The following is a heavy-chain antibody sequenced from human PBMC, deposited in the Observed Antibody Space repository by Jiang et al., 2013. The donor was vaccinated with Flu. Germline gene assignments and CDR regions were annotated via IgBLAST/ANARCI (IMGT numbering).Heavy chain of an antibody. CDR2: IIPIFGTT. Sequence: VQLVESGAEVKKPGSSVKISCKASGGSFSSYASSWVRQAPGQGLEWMGGIIPIFGTTNYAQKFQGRVTITADESTSTAYMELSSLRSEDTAVYYCAKGVGGYSYGYIDSVGQGTLVHRLL. CDR3: AKGVGGYSYGYIDS. D-gene: IGHD5-18*01. V-gene: IGHV1-69*01. J-gene: IGHJ4*02. CDR1: GGSFSSYA.